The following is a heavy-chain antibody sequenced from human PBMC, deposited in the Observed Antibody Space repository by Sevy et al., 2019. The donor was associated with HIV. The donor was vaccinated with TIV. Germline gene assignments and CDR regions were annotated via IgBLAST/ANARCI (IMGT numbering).Heavy chain of an antibody. V-gene: IGHV4-38-2*02. CDR3: AREEGGLGDY. J-gene: IGHJ4*02. Sequence: SETLSLTCAVSGYSISSGYYWGWIRQPPGKGREWIGSIYHSGSTNYNPSLKSRVTISVDTSKNQFSLKLSSVTAADTAVYYCAREEGGLGDYWGQGTLVTVSS. CDR2: IYHSGST. D-gene: IGHD3-16*01. CDR1: GYSISSGYY.